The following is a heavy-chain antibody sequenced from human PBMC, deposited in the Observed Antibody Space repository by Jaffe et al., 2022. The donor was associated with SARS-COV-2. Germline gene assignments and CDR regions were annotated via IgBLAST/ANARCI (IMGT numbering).Heavy chain of an antibody. V-gene: IGHV3-7*01. J-gene: IGHJ4*02. D-gene: IGHD3-3*01. CDR1: GFTFSSYW. CDR3: AREGSGFLEWLIDY. CDR2: IKQDGSEK. Sequence: EVQLVESGGGLVQPGGSLRLSCAASGFTFSSYWMSWVRQAPGKGLEWVANIKQDGSEKYYVDSVKGRFTISRDNAKNSLYLQMNSLRAEDTAVYYCAREGSGFLEWLIDYWGQGTLVTVSS.